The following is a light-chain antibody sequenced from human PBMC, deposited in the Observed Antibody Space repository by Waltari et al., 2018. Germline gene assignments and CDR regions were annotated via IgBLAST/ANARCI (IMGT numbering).Light chain of an antibody. CDR1: QSLVHSDGNTY. Sequence: DVVMTQSPLSLPVTLGQPASISCNPTQSLVHSDGNTYLNWFQQRPGQSPRRLIYKVSNRDFGVPDRFSGSGSGPDFTLKISRVEAGDVGAVYYCMQATQWPYTFGQGTKVEIK. CDR2: KVS. CDR3: MQATQWPYT. V-gene: IGKV2-30*02. J-gene: IGKJ2*01.